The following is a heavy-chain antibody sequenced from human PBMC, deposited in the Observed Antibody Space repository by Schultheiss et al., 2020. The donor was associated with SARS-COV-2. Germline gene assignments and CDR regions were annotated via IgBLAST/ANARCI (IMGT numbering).Heavy chain of an antibody. CDR2: ISYDGSNK. CDR3: AKSDGGNYYGSFDY. Sequence: GGSLRLSCAASGFTFTRYAMRWVRQAPGKGLEWVAVISYDGSNKYYADSVKGRFTISRDNSKNTLYLQMNTLRAEDTAVYYCAKSDGGNYYGSFDYWGQGTLVTVSS. D-gene: IGHD1-26*01. J-gene: IGHJ4*02. CDR1: GFTFTRYA. V-gene: IGHV3-30*18.